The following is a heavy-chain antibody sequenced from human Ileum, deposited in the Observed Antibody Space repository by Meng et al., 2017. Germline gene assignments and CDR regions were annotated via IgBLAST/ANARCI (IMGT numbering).Heavy chain of an antibody. V-gene: IGHV3-73*02. Sequence: GGGVVHPGGSLTLSCAASGLTFSDSAIHWVRQVSGKGPEWVGRIRSKANGYAPAFAASVKSRFTISRDDSKKMAFLQMNSLKTEDTAVYYCTRHVEADSGYFYDWGQGTLVTVSS. D-gene: IGHD3-22*01. CDR1: GLTFSDSA. CDR2: IRSKANGYAP. CDR3: TRHVEADSGYFYD. J-gene: IGHJ4*02.